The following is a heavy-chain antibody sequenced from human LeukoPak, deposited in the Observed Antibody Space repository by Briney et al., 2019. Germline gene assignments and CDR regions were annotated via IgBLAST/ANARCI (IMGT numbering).Heavy chain of an antibody. CDR1: GFTFRRSW. V-gene: IGHV3-74*01. CDR2: INSDGGDT. CDR3: ARASGTDSSGYLQIDY. J-gene: IGHJ4*02. D-gene: IGHD3-22*01. Sequence: GGSLRLSCAAFGFTFRRSWMHWVRQAPGKGLVWLSRINSDGGDTTYADSVKGRFTISRDNAKNTLYLQMNSLRAEDTAMYYCARASGTDSSGYLQIDYWGQGTLVTVSS.